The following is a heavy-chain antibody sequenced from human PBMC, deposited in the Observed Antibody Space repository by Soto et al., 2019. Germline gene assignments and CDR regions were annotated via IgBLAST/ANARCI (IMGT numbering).Heavy chain of an antibody. CDR3: ARSIMITFGGVIVPPFDY. CDR2: INPNSGGT. D-gene: IGHD3-16*02. J-gene: IGHJ4*02. CDR1: GYTFTGYY. Sequence: ASVKVSCKASGYTFTGYYMHWVRQAPGQGLEWMGWINPNSGGTNYAQKFQGWVTMTRDTSISTAYMELSRLRSDDTAVYYCARSIMITFGGVIVPPFDYWGQGTLVTVSS. V-gene: IGHV1-2*04.